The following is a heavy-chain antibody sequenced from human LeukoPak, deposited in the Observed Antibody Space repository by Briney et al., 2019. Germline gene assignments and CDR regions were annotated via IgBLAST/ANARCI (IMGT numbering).Heavy chain of an antibody. CDR3: ARDVRAAGAAFGI. D-gene: IGHD3-10*01. J-gene: IGHJ3*02. CDR2: IYSGGST. V-gene: IGHV3-53*04. CDR1: GFTVSSNY. Sequence: GGSLRLSCAASGFTVSSNYMSWVRQAPGKGLEWVSVIYSGGSTYYADSVKGRFTISRHNSKNTLYLQMNSLRAEDTAVYYCARDVRAAGAAFGIWGQGTMVTVSS.